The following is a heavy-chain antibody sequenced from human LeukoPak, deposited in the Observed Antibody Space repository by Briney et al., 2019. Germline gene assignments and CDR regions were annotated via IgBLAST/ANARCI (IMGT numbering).Heavy chain of an antibody. J-gene: IGHJ4*02. CDR3: ARAGYSYGYALRRYFDY. Sequence: GASVKVSCKASGYTFTSYYMHWVRQAPGQGLEWMGIINPSGGSTSYAQKFQGRVTMTRDTSTSTVYMELSSLRSEDTAVYYCARAGYSYGYALRRYFDYWGQGTLVTVSS. V-gene: IGHV1-46*01. CDR2: INPSGGST. CDR1: GYTFTSYY. D-gene: IGHD5-18*01.